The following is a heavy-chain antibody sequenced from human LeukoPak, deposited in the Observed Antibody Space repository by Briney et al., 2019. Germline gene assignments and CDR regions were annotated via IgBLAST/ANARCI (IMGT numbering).Heavy chain of an antibody. Sequence: GGSLRLSCAASGFTFSSYNMNWVRQAPGKGLEWVSSISSSSTYIYYADSMKGRFTISRDNAKNSLYLQMNSLRAEDTAVYYCAELGITMIGGVWGKGTTVTIPS. CDR3: AELGITMIGGV. D-gene: IGHD3-10*02. CDR2: ISSSSTYI. J-gene: IGHJ6*04. CDR1: GFTFSSYN. V-gene: IGHV3-21*01.